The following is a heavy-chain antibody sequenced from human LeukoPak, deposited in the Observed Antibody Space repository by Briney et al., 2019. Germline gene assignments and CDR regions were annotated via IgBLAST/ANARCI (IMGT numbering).Heavy chain of an antibody. CDR3: ARERDSSGWYGGEFDY. CDR1: GGSISSYY. CDR2: IYTSGST. J-gene: IGHJ4*02. V-gene: IGHV4-4*07. D-gene: IGHD6-19*01. Sequence: SETLSLTCTVSGGSISSYYWSWIRQPAGKGLEWIGRIYTSGSTHYNPSLKSRVTISVDKSKNQFSLKLSSVTAADTAVYYCARERDSSGWYGGEFDYWGQGTLVTVSS.